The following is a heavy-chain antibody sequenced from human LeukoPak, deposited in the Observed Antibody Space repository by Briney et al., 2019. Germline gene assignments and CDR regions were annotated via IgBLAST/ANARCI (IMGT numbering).Heavy chain of an antibody. J-gene: IGHJ5*02. CDR2: INHSGST. Sequence: SETLSLTCAVYGGSFSGYYWSWIRQPPGKGLEWIGEINHSGSTNYNPSLKSRVTISVDTSKNQFSLKLSSVTAADTAVYYCARGLEDYYDSSGKATNWFNPWGQGTLVTVSS. CDR1: GGSFSGYY. D-gene: IGHD3-22*01. V-gene: IGHV4-34*01. CDR3: ARGLEDYYDSSGKATNWFNP.